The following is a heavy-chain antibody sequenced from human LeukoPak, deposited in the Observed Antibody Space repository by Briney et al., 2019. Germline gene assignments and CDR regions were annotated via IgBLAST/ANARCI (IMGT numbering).Heavy chain of an antibody. CDR3: ASGFCSSIDCYNDAFDF. V-gene: IGHV4-38-2*01. D-gene: IGHD2-2*02. CDR1: GYSIGSGFY. J-gene: IGHJ3*01. Sequence: SETLSLTCAVSGYSIGSGFYWVWIRQSPGKGLEWLASIYGGGTTYYNPALKNRLTISLDTSKNHFSVNLTSFTAADTAVYYCASGFCSSIDCYNDAFDFWGQGTMVTVSS. CDR2: IYGGGTT.